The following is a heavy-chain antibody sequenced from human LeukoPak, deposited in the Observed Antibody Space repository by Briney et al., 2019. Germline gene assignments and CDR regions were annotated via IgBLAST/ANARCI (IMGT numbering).Heavy chain of an antibody. J-gene: IGHJ4*02. CDR2: MNQDGSEK. D-gene: IGHD3-10*01. CDR3: ARDLRGVFDF. CDR1: GLTFTGHW. Sequence: GGSLRLSCAASGLTFTGHWMAWVGQARGKGLEWVANMNQDGSEKYYVDSVKGRFTISRDNAKTSVYLQMNSLRVEDTAVYYCARDLRGVFDFWGQGTLVTVSS. V-gene: IGHV3-7*01.